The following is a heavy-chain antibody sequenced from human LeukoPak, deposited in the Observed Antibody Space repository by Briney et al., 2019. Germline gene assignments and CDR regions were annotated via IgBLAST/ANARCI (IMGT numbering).Heavy chain of an antibody. Sequence: GASVKVSCKASGYTFTGYYMHWVRQAPGQGLEWMGWINLNSGGTNCAQKFQGRVTMTRDTSISTAYMELSRLGSDDTAVYYCARITMVRGVINDYWGQGTLVTVSS. V-gene: IGHV1-2*02. D-gene: IGHD3-10*01. CDR2: INLNSGGT. J-gene: IGHJ4*02. CDR3: ARITMVRGVINDY. CDR1: GYTFTGYY.